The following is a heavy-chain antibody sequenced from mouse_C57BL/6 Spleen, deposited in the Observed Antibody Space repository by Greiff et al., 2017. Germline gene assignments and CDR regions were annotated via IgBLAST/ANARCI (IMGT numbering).Heavy chain of an antibody. V-gene: IGHV2-6*01. J-gene: IGHJ1*03. D-gene: IGHD1-1*01. CDR2: IWGVGST. CDR1: GFSLTSYG. CDR3: ATHYYGSGYFDV. Sequence: VMLVESGPGLVAPSQSLSITCTVSGFSLTSYGVDWVRQSPGKGLEWLGVIWGVGSTNYNSALKSRLSISKDNSKSQVFLKMNSLKTDDTAMYYCATHYYGSGYFDVWGTGTTVTVSS.